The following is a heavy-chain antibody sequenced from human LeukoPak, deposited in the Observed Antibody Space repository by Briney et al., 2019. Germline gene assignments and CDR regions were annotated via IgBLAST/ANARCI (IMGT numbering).Heavy chain of an antibody. CDR3: ATDRWMLGAFEI. CDR2: MNPNSGNT. Sequence: ASVKVSCKASGYTFTSYDINWVRQSTGQGLGWMGWMNPNSGNTGYAQKFQGRVTMTRNTSISTAYMELSSLRSEDTAVYYCATDRWMLGAFEIWGQGTMVTVSS. D-gene: IGHD2-2*03. V-gene: IGHV1-8*01. J-gene: IGHJ3*02. CDR1: GYTFTSYD.